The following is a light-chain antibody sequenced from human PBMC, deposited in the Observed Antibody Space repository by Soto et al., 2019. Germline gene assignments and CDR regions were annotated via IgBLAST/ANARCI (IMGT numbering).Light chain of an antibody. CDR3: QQYYITPPTT. J-gene: IGKJ4*01. V-gene: IGKV4-1*01. CDR1: QSVLYSSNNKNY. Sequence: DIVMTQSPDSLAVSLGARATINCKSSQSVLYSSNNKNYLAWYQQKPGQPPKLLIYWASTRESGVPDRFSGSGSGTDFTLTISSLQAEDVAVYYCQQYYITPPTTFGGGTKVEIK. CDR2: WAS.